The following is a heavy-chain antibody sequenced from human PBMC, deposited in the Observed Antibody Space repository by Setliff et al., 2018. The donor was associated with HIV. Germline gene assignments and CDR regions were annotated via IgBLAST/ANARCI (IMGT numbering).Heavy chain of an antibody. V-gene: IGHV4-38-2*01. CDR1: GYSISSGYY. Sequence: SETLSLTCAVSGYSISSGYYWGWIWQPPGKGLEWIGSIYDSGSTHNNPSLKSRVTISVDTSKNHFSLKQSSVTAADTAVYYCARGMGGSQVGGDAFDTWGQGTTVTVSS. CDR3: ARGMGGSQVGGDAFDT. J-gene: IGHJ3*02. CDR2: IYDSGST. D-gene: IGHD1-26*01.